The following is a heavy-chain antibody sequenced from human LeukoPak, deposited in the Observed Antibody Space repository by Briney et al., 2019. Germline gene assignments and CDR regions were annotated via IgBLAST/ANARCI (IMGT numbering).Heavy chain of an antibody. V-gene: IGHV1-69*04. J-gene: IGHJ6*03. CDR3: ARGLTIFGVVINYMDV. CDR1: GGTFSSYA. Sequence: SVKVSCKASGGTFSSYAISWVRQAPGQGLEWMGRIIPILGIANYAQKFQGRVTITADKSTSTAYMELSSLRSEDTAVYYCARGLTIFGVVINYMDVWGIGTTVTVSS. D-gene: IGHD3-3*01. CDR2: IIPILGIA.